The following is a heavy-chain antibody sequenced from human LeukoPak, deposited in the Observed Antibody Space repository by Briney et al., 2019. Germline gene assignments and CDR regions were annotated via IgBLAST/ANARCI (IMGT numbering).Heavy chain of an antibody. CDR3: ARVSTYDFWSDDAFDI. D-gene: IGHD3-3*01. V-gene: IGHV1-69*06. Sequence: SVKVSCKASGYTFTSYGISWVRQAPGQGLEWMGGIIPIFGTANYAQKFQGRVTITADKSTSTAYMELSSLRSEDTAVYYCARVSTYDFWSDDAFDIWGQGTMVTVSS. J-gene: IGHJ3*02. CDR2: IIPIFGTA. CDR1: GYTFTSYG.